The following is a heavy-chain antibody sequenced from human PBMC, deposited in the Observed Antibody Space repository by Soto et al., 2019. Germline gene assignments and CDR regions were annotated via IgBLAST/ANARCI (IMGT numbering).Heavy chain of an antibody. CDR3: ARDFSSSADGFDY. CDR1: GYTFTDNY. D-gene: IGHD6-6*01. Sequence: QVQLVQSGAEVKKPGASVKVSCKASGYTFTDNYIHWVRQAPGHGLEWMGWINPNTGGTNYAQKFQGRVTMTRDRAITTAYMELSRLRSDDTAVYYWARDFSSSADGFDYWGQGTLVTVSS. CDR2: INPNTGGT. V-gene: IGHV1-2*02. J-gene: IGHJ4*02.